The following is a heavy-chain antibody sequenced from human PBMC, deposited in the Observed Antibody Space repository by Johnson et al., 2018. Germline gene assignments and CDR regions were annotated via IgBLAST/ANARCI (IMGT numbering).Heavy chain of an antibody. Sequence: VQLVESGGGVVQPGRSLRLSCAASRFTFSTYTMSWVRQAPGKGLEWVSIIYSGGYTYYADSVKGRFTISRDNSKNTLYLQMNSLRVEDTAVYYCAREDMGHDAFDIWGQGTMVTVSS. CDR2: IYSGGYT. D-gene: IGHD2-15*01. CDR1: RFTFSTYT. CDR3: AREDMGHDAFDI. V-gene: IGHV3-66*02. J-gene: IGHJ3*02.